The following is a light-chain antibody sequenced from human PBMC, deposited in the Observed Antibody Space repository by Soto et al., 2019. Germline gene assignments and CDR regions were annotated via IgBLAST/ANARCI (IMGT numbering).Light chain of an antibody. CDR2: GAS. CDR1: QSVSSSY. V-gene: IGKV3-20*01. CDR3: QQYGSSPPKT. J-gene: IGKJ1*01. Sequence: IVLPQSPGTLSLSPGEGATLSCRASQSVSSSYLAWYQTKPGQAPRLLIYGASSRATGIPDRFSGSGSGTDFTLTVSRLEPEDFAVYDCQQYGSSPPKTFGQGTKVDIK.